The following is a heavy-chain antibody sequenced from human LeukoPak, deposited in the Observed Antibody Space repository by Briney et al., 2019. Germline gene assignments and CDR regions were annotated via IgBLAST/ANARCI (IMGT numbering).Heavy chain of an antibody. Sequence: PGGSLRLSCAASGFVFSDYSMNWVRQAPGKGLEWVANIRGSGSVMGYGSYYADSVKGRFTISRDNAKTSLYLQMNSLRADDTAVYYCARDDNWGFDYWGQGALVTVSS. CDR1: GFVFSDYS. CDR2: IRGSGSVM. D-gene: IGHD7-27*01. V-gene: IGHV3-48*04. CDR3: ARDDNWGFDY. J-gene: IGHJ4*02.